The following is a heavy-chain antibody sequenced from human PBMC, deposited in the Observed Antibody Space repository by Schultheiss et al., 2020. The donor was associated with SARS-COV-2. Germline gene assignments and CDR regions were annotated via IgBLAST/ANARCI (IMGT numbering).Heavy chain of an antibody. CDR1: GGSFSGYY. V-gene: IGHV4-34*01. J-gene: IGHJ6*02. CDR2: INNSGST. CDR3: ARRRGMDV. Sequence: SETLSLTCAVYGGSFSGYYWSWIRQPPGKGLEWIGEINNSGSTNYNPSLKSRVTISVDTSKNQFSLKLSSVTAADTAVYYCARRRGMDVWGQGTTVTVSS.